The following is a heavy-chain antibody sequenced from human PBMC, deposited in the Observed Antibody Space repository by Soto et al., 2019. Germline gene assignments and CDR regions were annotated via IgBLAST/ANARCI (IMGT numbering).Heavy chain of an antibody. V-gene: IGHV3-30*18. CDR2: ISYDGSNK. Sequence: GGSLRLSCAAFGFTFRSYGMHWVREAPGKGLEWVAVISYDGSNKYYADSVKGRFTISRDNSKNTLYLQMNSLRAEDTAVYYCAKDKAHSSGWYLDYWGQGTLVTVPS. D-gene: IGHD6-19*01. CDR3: AKDKAHSSGWYLDY. J-gene: IGHJ4*02. CDR1: GFTFRSYG.